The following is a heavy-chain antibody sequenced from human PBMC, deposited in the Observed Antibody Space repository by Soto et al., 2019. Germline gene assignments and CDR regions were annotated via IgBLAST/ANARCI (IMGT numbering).Heavy chain of an antibody. CDR1: GFTFSSYA. CDR2: ISGSGGST. V-gene: IGHV3-23*01. CDR3: AKKLGADYYYFYYMDV. Sequence: GGSLRLSCAASGFTFSSYAMHWVRQAPGKGLEWVSGISGSGGSTYYTDSVKGRFTISRDNSKNTLYLQMNSLRAEDTATYYCAKKLGADYYYFYYMDVWGKGTTVTVSS. D-gene: IGHD6-13*01. J-gene: IGHJ6*03.